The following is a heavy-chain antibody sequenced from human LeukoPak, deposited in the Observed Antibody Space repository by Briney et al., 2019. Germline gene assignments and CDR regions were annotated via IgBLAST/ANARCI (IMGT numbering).Heavy chain of an antibody. J-gene: IGHJ6*03. CDR3: ARGRKYQLLLHYYYMDV. D-gene: IGHD2-2*01. CDR1: GYTFTSYD. CDR2: MNPNSGNT. V-gene: IGHV1-8*03. Sequence: ASVKVSCKASGYTFTSYDINWVRQATGQGLEWMGWMNPNSGNTGYAQKFQGRVTITRNTSISTAYMELNRLRSEDTAVYYCARGRKYQLLLHYYYMDVWGKGTTVTVSS.